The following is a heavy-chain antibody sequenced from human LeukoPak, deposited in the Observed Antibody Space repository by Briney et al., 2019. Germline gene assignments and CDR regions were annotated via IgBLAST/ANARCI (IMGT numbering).Heavy chain of an antibody. Sequence: GGSLRLSCAASGFTFSSYWMSWVRQAPGKGLEWVANIKQDGSEKYYVDSVKGRFTISRDNAKNSLYLQMNSLRAEDTAVYYCARDLNSRGRGPFDYWGQGTLVTVSS. V-gene: IGHV3-7*05. CDR2: IKQDGSEK. CDR1: GFTFSSYW. J-gene: IGHJ4*02. D-gene: IGHD2-21*01. CDR3: ARDLNSRGRGPFDY.